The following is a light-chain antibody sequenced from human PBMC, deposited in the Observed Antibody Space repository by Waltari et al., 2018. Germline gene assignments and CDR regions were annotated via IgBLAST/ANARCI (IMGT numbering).Light chain of an antibody. Sequence: EIELTQSPATLSASPGERVTLSCRASQGISNNLVWYQHKPGQSPRLLIYGASARATGVPERFSGSGYRTEFTVTISSLQSEDFAVYYCQHYNNRPPYSFGQGTKLDIK. CDR3: QHYNNRPPYS. J-gene: IGKJ2*03. CDR2: GAS. CDR1: QGISNN. V-gene: IGKV3-15*01.